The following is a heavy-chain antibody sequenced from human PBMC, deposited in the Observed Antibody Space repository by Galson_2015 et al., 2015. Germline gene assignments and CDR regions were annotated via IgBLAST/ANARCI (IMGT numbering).Heavy chain of an antibody. J-gene: IGHJ4*02. D-gene: IGHD2-21*01. CDR3: AREALGGDTTFDY. CDR1: GFTFSSYW. Sequence: SLRLSCAASGFTFSSYWMSWVRQAPGKGLEWVANIKQDGSEKYYVDSVKGRFTISRDNAKNSLYLQMNSLRAEDTAVYYCAREALGGDTTFDYWGKGTLVTVSS. V-gene: IGHV3-7*03. CDR2: IKQDGSEK.